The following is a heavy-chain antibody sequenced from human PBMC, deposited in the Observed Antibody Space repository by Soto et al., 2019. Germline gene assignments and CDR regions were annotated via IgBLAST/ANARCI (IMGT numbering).Heavy chain of an antibody. V-gene: IGHV3-23*01. D-gene: IGHD3-10*01. J-gene: IGHJ4*02. CDR2: ISGSGGST. CDR1: GFTFSSYA. Sequence: EVQLLESGGGLVQPGGCLRLSCAASGFTFSSYAMSWVCQAPGKGQEWVSAISGSGGSTYYADSMKGRFTSSRDNSKNTLDVQMNSLRAADTAVDYCANGMARGEDWGQGTLVTVSS. CDR3: ANGMARGED.